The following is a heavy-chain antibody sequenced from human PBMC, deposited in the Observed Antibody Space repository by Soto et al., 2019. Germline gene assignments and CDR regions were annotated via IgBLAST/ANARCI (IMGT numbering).Heavy chain of an antibody. J-gene: IGHJ3*01. Sequence: EVQLVESGGGLVQPGGSLRLSCAASGFTFSDHHIDWVRQAPGKGLEWVGRSRNKARGYTTEYAPSVKGRFTISRDASRSSVFLEMYSLKLDDTAMYYCVREDSRGDSSAFDLWGQGTMVTVSS. CDR2: SRNKARGYTT. CDR1: GFTFSDHH. V-gene: IGHV3-72*01. D-gene: IGHD3-10*01. CDR3: VREDSRGDSSAFDL.